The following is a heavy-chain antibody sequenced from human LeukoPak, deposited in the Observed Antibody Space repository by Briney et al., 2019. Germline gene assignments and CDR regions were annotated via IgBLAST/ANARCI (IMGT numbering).Heavy chain of an antibody. CDR1: GGSFSTYC. V-gene: IGHV4-59*01. J-gene: IGHJ4*02. Sequence: SETLSLTCTVSGGSFSTYCWNWIRQPPGKGLEWIGYISHSAGTNYNAALKRRVTIFMGTSKNQFSLKLTSVTAADTAVYYCATGGDTSGYFYYFDSWAQGTLVTVSS. CDR3: ATGGDTSGYFYYFDS. D-gene: IGHD3-22*01. CDR2: ISHSAGT.